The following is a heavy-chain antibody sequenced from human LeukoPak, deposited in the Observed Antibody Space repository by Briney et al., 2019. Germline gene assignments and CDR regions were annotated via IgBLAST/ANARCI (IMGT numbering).Heavy chain of an antibody. CDR1: GFTFSSYG. J-gene: IGHJ4*02. CDR2: IWYDGSNK. V-gene: IGHV3-33*01. D-gene: IGHD5-18*01. CDR3: ARDRQLWSPTYFFDY. Sequence: GGSLRLSCAASGFTFSSYGMHWVRQAPGKGLEWVAVIWYDGSNKYYADSVKGRFTISRDNSKNTLYLQMNSLRAEDTAVYYCARDRQLWSPTYFFDYWGQGTLVTVSS.